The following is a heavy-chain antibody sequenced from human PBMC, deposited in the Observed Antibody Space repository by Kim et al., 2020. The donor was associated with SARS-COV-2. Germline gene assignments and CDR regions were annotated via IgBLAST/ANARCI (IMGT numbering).Heavy chain of an antibody. V-gene: IGHV7-4-1*02. CDR3: ARGVWYYYDSSGQYYYYYYGMDV. CDR2: INTNTGNP. J-gene: IGHJ6*02. D-gene: IGHD3-22*01. Sequence: ASVKVSCKASGYTFTSYAMNWVRQAPGQGLEWMGWINTNTGNPTYAQGFTGRFVFSLDTSVSTAYLQISSLKAEDTAVYYCARGVWYYYDSSGQYYYYYYGMDVWGQGTTVTVSS. CDR1: GYTFTSYA.